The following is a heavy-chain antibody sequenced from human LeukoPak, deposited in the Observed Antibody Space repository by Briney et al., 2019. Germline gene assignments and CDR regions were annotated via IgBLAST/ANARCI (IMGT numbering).Heavy chain of an antibody. CDR3: ARDHEGPDRFFDY. Sequence: GGSLRLSCAASGFTFSNYEMNWVRQAPGKGLDWVAYISRGGRTVDYADSVKGRFTISRDNAKNSLYLQMNSLRAEDTAVYYCARDHEGPDRFFDYWGQGTLVTVSS. CDR2: ISRGGRTV. CDR1: GFTFSNYE. V-gene: IGHV3-48*03. J-gene: IGHJ4*02. D-gene: IGHD3-16*01.